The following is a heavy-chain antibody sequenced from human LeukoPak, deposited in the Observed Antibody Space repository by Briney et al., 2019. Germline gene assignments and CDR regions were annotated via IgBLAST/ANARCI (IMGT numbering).Heavy chain of an antibody. V-gene: IGHV3-7*01. CDR1: GFTFSRYW. J-gene: IGHJ6*02. CDR2: IKEDGSDK. CDR3: ARLYSYAMDV. Sequence: GGSLRLSCAASGFTFSRYWMTWVRQAPGKGLEWVAKIKEDGSDKYYVDSLKGRLTISKDNAKNSLYMQMNSLRAEDTAVYYCARLYSYAMDVWGQGTTVTVSS.